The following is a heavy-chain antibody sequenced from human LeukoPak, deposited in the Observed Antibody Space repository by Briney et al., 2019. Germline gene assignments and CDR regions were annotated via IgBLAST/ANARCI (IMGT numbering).Heavy chain of an antibody. CDR3: ADGTQPYYFDY. Sequence: PSETLSLTWTVSGGSISSGGYYWSWIRQHPGKGLEWIGYIYYSGSTYYNPSLKSRVTISVDTSKNQFSLKLSSVTAADTAVYYCADGTQPYYFDYWGQGTLVTVSS. D-gene: IGHD1-14*01. CDR1: GGSISSGGYY. CDR2: IYYSGST. J-gene: IGHJ4*02. V-gene: IGHV4-31*02.